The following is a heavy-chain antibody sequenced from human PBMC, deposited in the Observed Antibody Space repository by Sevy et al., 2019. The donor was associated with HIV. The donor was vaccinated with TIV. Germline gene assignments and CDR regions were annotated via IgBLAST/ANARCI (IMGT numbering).Heavy chain of an antibody. V-gene: IGHV3-21*01. J-gene: IGHJ4*02. CDR2: ISSSSSYI. Sequence: GGSLRLSCAASGFTFSSYSMNWVRQAPGKGLEWVSSISSSSSYIYYADSVKGRFTISRDNAKNSLYLQMNSLRAEDTAVYYCARQAAGYSSSWYDPSFDYWGQRTLVTVSS. D-gene: IGHD6-13*01. CDR1: GFTFSSYS. CDR3: ARQAAGYSSSWYDPSFDY.